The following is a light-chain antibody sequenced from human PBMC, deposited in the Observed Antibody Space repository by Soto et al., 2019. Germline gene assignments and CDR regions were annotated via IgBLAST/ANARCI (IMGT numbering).Light chain of an antibody. Sequence: EIVMTQSPVTLSLSPGERATLSCRASQSVSSNFLAWYQQKPGQAPRLLIYGASTRATGIPARFSGSGSGTEFTLTISSLQSEDFAVYYCQQYNNWPRTFGQGTKVDIK. J-gene: IGKJ1*01. CDR2: GAS. V-gene: IGKV3-15*01. CDR3: QQYNNWPRT. CDR1: QSVSSN.